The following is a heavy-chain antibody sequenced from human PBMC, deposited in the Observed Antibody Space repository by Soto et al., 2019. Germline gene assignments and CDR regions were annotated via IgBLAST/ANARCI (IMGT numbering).Heavy chain of an antibody. Sequence: QVQLQESGPGLVKPSQTLSLTCTVSGGSISSGGYYWSWIRQHPGKGLEWIGYIYYSGSTYYNPSLRSRVTISVDTSKNQFSLKLSSVTAADTAVYYCARDRPGVVVTPASWFDPWGQGTLVTVSS. V-gene: IGHV4-31*03. J-gene: IGHJ5*02. CDR2: IYYSGST. CDR3: ARDRPGVVVTPASWFDP. CDR1: GGSISSGGYY. D-gene: IGHD2-21*02.